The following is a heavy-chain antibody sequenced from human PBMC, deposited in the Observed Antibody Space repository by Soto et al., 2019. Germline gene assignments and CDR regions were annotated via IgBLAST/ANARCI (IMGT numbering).Heavy chain of an antibody. V-gene: IGHV1-2*02. D-gene: IGHD3-10*01. CDR3: ARDRRRMVRGISLTLPSNVFDY. CDR1: GYTFNDYC. Sequence: ASVKVSCKPSGYTFNDYCIHWVRQAPGQGLEWLGWINPKSGGTTYSQRFQGSVTMTRGTSITTAYMELNRLTSDDTAVYYCARDRRRMVRGISLTLPSNVFDYWGQGTLVTVSS. CDR2: INPKSGGT. J-gene: IGHJ4*02.